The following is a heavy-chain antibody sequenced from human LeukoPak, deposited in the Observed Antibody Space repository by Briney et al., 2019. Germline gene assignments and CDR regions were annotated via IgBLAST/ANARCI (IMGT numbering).Heavy chain of an antibody. D-gene: IGHD3-22*01. Sequence: GGSLRLSCAASGFTFSDYYMSWIRQAPGKGLEWVSYISSSGSTIYYADSVKGRFTISRDNAKNSLYLQMNSLRAEDTAVYYCARDRHYYDSSGYSSPLWYWGQGTLVTVSS. J-gene: IGHJ4*02. CDR3: ARDRHYYDSSGYSSPLWY. CDR2: ISSSGSTI. V-gene: IGHV3-11*04. CDR1: GFTFSDYY.